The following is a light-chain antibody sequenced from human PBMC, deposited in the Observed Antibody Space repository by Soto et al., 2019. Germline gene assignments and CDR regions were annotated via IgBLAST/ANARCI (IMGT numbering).Light chain of an antibody. CDR3: QQYHKWPPLT. Sequence: EILVTQSPASLSVSPGENATLSCRASQSVSTNLVWYQQKLGQSPRLLIYDASARPTGIPARFGGMGSGTQVTLTISSLQAADFAVYYCQQYHKWPPLTFGGGTKVEI. CDR1: QSVSTN. J-gene: IGKJ4*01. V-gene: IGKV3-15*01. CDR2: DAS.